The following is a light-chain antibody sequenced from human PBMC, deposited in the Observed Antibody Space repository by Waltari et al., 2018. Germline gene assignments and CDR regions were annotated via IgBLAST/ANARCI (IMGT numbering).Light chain of an antibody. CDR3: QQTNIFPFT. CDR1: QDIGRW. V-gene: IGKV1-12*01. J-gene: IGKJ2*01. Sequence: DMQMIQSPSSVSASLGDRVTITCRSSQDIGRWLAWYQHKPGRAPNHLIFAASSLQNGVPLRSSGSGSGTYFSLTSNRLQPEDFATYYCQQTNIFPFTFGQGTKLEIK. CDR2: AAS.